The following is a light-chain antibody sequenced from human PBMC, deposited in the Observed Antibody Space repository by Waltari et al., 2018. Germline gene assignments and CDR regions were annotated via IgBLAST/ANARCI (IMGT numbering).Light chain of an antibody. CDR3: QHYYSPPWT. J-gene: IGKJ1*01. CDR2: AAS. Sequence: DIQMTQSPSSLSDSVGDRVTITCRASQTITNFLNWYQQKPGRAPKLLIYAASSLHSGVASSVVGSGYGTNFSLTISNLQPEDFATYYGQHYYSPPWTFGQGTKVEIK. V-gene: IGKV1-39*01. CDR1: QTITNF.